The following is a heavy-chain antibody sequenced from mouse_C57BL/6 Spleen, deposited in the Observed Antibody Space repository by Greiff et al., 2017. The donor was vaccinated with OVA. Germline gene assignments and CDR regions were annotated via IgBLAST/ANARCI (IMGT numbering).Heavy chain of an antibody. J-gene: IGHJ4*01. Sequence: EVQLQQSGPELVKPGASVKIPCKASGYTFTDYNMDWVKQSHGRSLEWIGDINPNNGGTIYNQKFKGKATLTVDKSSSTAYMELRSLTSEDTAVYYCARNPGRPYAMDYWGQGTSVTVSS. CDR2: INPNNGGT. CDR3: ARNPGRPYAMDY. CDR1: GYTFTDYN. D-gene: IGHD3-1*01. V-gene: IGHV1-18*01.